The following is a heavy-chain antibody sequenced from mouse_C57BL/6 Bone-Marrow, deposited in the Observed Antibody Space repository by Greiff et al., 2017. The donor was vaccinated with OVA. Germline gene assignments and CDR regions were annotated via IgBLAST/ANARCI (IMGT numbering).Heavy chain of an antibody. D-gene: IGHD1-1*01. Sequence: VMLVESGPGLVQPSQSLSITCTVSGFSLTSYGVHWVRQSPGKGLEWLGVIWSGGRTDYNAAFISRLSISKDNSKSQVFFKMNSLQADDTAIYYCARKENDSNYAMDYWGQGTSVTVSS. V-gene: IGHV2-2*01. CDR2: IWSGGRT. CDR1: GFSLTSYG. CDR3: ARKENDSNYAMDY. J-gene: IGHJ4*01.